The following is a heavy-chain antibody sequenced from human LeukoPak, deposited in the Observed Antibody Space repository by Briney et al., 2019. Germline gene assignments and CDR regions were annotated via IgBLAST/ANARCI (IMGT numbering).Heavy chain of an antibody. CDR2: IYYSGST. Sequence: PSETLSLTCTVSGNSISSSSYYWGWIRQPPGKGLEWIGSIYYSGSTYYNPSLKSRVTISSDTSKNQFPLKLSSVTAADTAMYYCARLWRAAIDYGGQGTLVTVSS. D-gene: IGHD1-1*01. V-gene: IGHV4-39*01. CDR3: ARLWRAAIDY. CDR1: GNSISSSSYY. J-gene: IGHJ4*02.